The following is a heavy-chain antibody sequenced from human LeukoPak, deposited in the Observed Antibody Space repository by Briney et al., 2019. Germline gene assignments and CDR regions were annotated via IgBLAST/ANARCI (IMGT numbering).Heavy chain of an antibody. D-gene: IGHD2-15*01. CDR1: GYTFTSYD. CDR3: ARGEIVVVVAATEGWFDP. J-gene: IGHJ5*02. Sequence: ASETVSCKASGYTFTSYDMHWGRQAPGQGLGWKGIINPNGGSTSYAQKFQGRGTITRDPSTSTVYMELSSLRSEDTAVYYWARGEIVVVVAATEGWFDPWGQGTLVTVSS. CDR2: INPNGGST. V-gene: IGHV1-46*01.